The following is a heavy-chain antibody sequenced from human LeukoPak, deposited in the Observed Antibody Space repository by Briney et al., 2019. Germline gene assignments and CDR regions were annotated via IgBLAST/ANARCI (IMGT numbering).Heavy chain of an antibody. CDR2: IYYSGST. CDR1: GGSISSSSLY. D-gene: IGHD6-13*01. J-gene: IGHJ4*02. V-gene: IGHV4-39*07. Sequence: SETLSLTCTVSGGSISSSSLYWGWIRQSPGKGLEWIGNIYYSGSTYYNPSLKSRVTISVDTSKNQFSLKLSSVTAADTAVYYCARSYSSSWYYFDYWGQGTLVTVSS. CDR3: ARSYSSSWYYFDY.